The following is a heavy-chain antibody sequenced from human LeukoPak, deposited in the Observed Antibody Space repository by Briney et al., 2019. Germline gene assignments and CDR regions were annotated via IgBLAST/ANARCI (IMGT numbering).Heavy chain of an antibody. V-gene: IGHV3-9*01. CDR2: ISWNSGSI. CDR1: GFTFDDYA. CDR3: ARDSSGYYYNSGAFDI. D-gene: IGHD3-22*01. Sequence: PGRSLRLSCAASGFTFDDYAMHWVRQAPGKGLEWVSGISWNSGSIGYADSVKGRFTISRDNAKNSLYLQMNSLRAEDTAVYYCARDSSGYYYNSGAFDIWGQGTMVTVSS. J-gene: IGHJ3*02.